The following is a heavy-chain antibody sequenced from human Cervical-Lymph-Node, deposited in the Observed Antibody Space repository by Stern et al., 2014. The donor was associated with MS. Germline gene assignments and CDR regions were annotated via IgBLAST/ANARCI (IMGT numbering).Heavy chain of an antibody. J-gene: IGHJ5*01. CDR3: TKAWDS. CDR1: GYNFISDD. Sequence: QVQLVQSGAEVRKPGASVRVSCKTSGYNFISDDINWVRQATGQVLDWMGWMTPDSGATGYAQKFQGRFTITGDTSINTAYMELTSLSSEDSAVYYCTKAWDSWGQGTLVTVSS. CDR2: MTPDSGAT. V-gene: IGHV1-8*01.